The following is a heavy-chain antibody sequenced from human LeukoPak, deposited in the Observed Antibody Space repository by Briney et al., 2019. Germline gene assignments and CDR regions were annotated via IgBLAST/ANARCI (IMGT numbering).Heavy chain of an antibody. CDR2: ISGTGGKT. V-gene: IGHV3-23*01. Sequence: GGSLRLSCAASGFTFNSYAMTWVRQAPGKGLEWVSVISGTGGKTYHPDSVKGRFTISRDNSRNTLYLQLRRLRSEVSGLYYGAKGHKLHQEWLRYSLDYWGQGALVAVCS. D-gene: IGHD5-12*01. CDR3: AKGHKLHQEWLRYSLDY. J-gene: IGHJ4*02. CDR1: GFTFNSYA.